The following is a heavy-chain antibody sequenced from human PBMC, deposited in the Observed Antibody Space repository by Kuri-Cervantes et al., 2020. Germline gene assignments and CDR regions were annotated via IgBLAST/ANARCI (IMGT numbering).Heavy chain of an antibody. V-gene: IGHV4-61*02. CDR2: IYTSGST. CDR3: ARERGYDYIWGSYRRCIFDY. CDR1: GGSISSGSYY. Sequence: TLSLTCTVSGGSISSGSYYWSWIRQPAGKGLEWIGRIYTSGSTNYNPSLKSRVTISVDTSKNQFSLKLSSVTAADTAVYYCARERGYDYIWGSYRRCIFDYWGQGTLVTVSS. D-gene: IGHD3-16*02. J-gene: IGHJ4*02.